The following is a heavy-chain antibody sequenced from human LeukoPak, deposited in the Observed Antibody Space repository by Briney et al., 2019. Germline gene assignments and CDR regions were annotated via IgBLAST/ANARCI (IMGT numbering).Heavy chain of an antibody. J-gene: IGHJ4*02. V-gene: IGHV4-39*01. D-gene: IGHD1-26*01. CDR2: IYYSGST. CDR3: ATLNSGSYRNFDY. Sequence: PSETLSLTCTVSGGSISSSSYYWGWIRQPPGKGLEWIGSIYYSGSTYYNPSLKSRVTISVDTSKNQFSLKLSSVTAADTAVYYCATLNSGSYRNFDYWGQGTVVTVSS. CDR1: GGSISSSSYY.